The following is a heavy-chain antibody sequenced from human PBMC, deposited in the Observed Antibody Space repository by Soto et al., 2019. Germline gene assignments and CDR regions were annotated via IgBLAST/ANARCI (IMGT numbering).Heavy chain of an antibody. J-gene: IGHJ4*02. V-gene: IGHV3-23*01. Sequence: GGSLRLSCAASGFTFSSFAMSWVRQAPGKGLEWVSTISGSGGNTYYAGSVKGRFTISRDNSKNTLFLQMNSLRAEDTAVYYCAKVPRYCSGGSCYGGYFDYWGQGTLVTVSS. CDR2: ISGSGGNT. CDR1: GFTFSSFA. D-gene: IGHD2-15*01. CDR3: AKVPRYCSGGSCYGGYFDY.